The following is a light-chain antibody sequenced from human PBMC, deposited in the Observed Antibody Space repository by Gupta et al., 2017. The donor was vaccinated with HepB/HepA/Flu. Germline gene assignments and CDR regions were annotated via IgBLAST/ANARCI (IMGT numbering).Light chain of an antibody. CDR2: DNH. CDR1: SSNIGSNY. J-gene: IGLJ2*01. Sequence: QSVLTQPPSVSAAPGQKVTISCSGCSSNIGSNYVSWYQQLPGTAPRLLIYDNHKRPSGISDRFAGSKSGTLATLDITGLQTGDEADYFWGTWDSTLRGVVFGGGTKLTVL. V-gene: IGLV1-51*01. CDR3: GTWDSTLRGVV.